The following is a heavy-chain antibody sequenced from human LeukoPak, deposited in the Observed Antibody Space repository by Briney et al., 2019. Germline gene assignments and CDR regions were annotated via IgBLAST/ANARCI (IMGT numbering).Heavy chain of an antibody. CDR1: GGTFSSYA. J-gene: IGHJ4*02. CDR3: ARDKDTMVRGVIYY. CDR2: IIPILGIA. Sequence: SVKVSCKASGGTFSSYAISWVRQAPGQGLEWMGRIIPILGIANYAQKFQGRVTITADESTSTAFMELSSLRSEDTAVYFCARDKDTMVRGVIYYWGQGTLVTVSS. D-gene: IGHD3-10*01. V-gene: IGHV1-69*04.